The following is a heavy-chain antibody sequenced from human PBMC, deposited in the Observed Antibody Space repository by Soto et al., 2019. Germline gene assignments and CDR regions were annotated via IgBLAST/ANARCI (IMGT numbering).Heavy chain of an antibody. CDR2: IDWDDDK. CDR1: GFSLSTSGMC. D-gene: IGHD1-26*01. J-gene: IGHJ3*02. Sequence: SGSTLVNPTQTRTLTCTFSGFSLSTSGMCVSWIRQPPGKALEWLALIDWDDDKYYSTSLKTRLTISKDTSKNQVVLTMTNMDPVDTATYYCARSNSGSYYPGAFDIWGQGTMVTVSS. V-gene: IGHV2-70*01. CDR3: ARSNSGSYYPGAFDI.